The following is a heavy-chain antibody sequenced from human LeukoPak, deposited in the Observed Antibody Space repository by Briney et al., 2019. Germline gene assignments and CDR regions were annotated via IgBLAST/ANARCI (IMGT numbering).Heavy chain of an antibody. CDR3: ARDLTVVVAATPNPDNWFDP. CDR2: ISYDGSNK. CDR1: GFTFSSYS. V-gene: IGHV3-30*03. Sequence: PGGSLRLSCAASGFTFSSYSMNWVRQAPGKGLEWVAVISYDGSNKYYADSVKGRFTISRDYSKNTLYLQMNSLRAEDTAVYYCARDLTVVVAATPNPDNWFDPWGQGTLVTVSS. J-gene: IGHJ5*02. D-gene: IGHD2-15*01.